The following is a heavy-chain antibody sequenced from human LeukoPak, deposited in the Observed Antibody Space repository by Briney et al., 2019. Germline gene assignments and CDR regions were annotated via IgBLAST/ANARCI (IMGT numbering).Heavy chain of an antibody. CDR1: GFTVSSNY. CDR2: SYSGGSS. Sequence: TGGSLRLSCAASGFTVSSNYMSWVRQAPGKGLEWVSVSYSGGSSYYADSVKGRFTISRDNSKNTLYLQINSLRAEDTAVYYCVKDYYDSSGYYYESPWGQGTLVTVSS. V-gene: IGHV3-53*01. J-gene: IGHJ5*02. CDR3: VKDYYDSSGYYYESP. D-gene: IGHD3-22*01.